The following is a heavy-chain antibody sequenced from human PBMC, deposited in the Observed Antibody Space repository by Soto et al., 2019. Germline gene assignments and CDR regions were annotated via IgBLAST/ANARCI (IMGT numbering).Heavy chain of an antibody. Sequence: QVQLVQSGAEVKKPGSSVKVSCKASGGTFSSYTINWVRQAPGQGLEWMGRIIPILGIANYAQKFQGRVTITADKSTSTAYMELSSLRSEDTAVYYCARHYGDYNGGYWGQGTLVTDSS. CDR2: IIPILGIA. V-gene: IGHV1-69*02. D-gene: IGHD4-17*01. J-gene: IGHJ4*02. CDR3: ARHYGDYNGGY. CDR1: GGTFSSYT.